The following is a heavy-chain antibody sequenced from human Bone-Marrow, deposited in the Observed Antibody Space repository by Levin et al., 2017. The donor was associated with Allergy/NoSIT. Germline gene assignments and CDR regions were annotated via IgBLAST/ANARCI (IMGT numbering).Heavy chain of an antibody. CDR2: IYYSGST. Sequence: PSETLSLTCTVSGGSITSSSYYWGWVRQSPGKGLEWIGYIYYSGSTTYNPSLKSRVTISGDMSKNQFSLKLSSVTAADTAVYFCARSPSDYGDLFDSWGQGTLVTVSS. D-gene: IGHD4-17*01. V-gene: IGHV4-61*05. CDR1: GGSITSSSYY. J-gene: IGHJ4*02. CDR3: ARSPSDYGDLFDS.